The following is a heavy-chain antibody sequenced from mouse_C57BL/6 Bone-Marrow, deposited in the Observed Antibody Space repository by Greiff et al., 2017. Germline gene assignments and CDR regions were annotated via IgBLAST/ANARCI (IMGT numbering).Heavy chain of an antibody. J-gene: IGHJ2*01. Sequence: EVQLVESEGGLVQPGSSMKLSCTASGFTFSDYYMAWVRQVPEKGLEWVANINYDGSSTYYLDSLKSRFVISRDNAKNILYLQMSSLKSEDTATYYCARVSFYYGSSLLDYWGQGTTLTVSS. CDR2: INYDGSST. V-gene: IGHV5-16*01. D-gene: IGHD1-1*01. CDR1: GFTFSDYY. CDR3: ARVSFYYGSSLLDY.